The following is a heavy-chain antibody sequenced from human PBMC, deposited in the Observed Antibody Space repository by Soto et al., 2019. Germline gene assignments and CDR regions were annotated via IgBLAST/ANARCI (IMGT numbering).Heavy chain of an antibody. CDR3: ARGDYGGA. CDR1: GGSISSYY. D-gene: IGHD4-17*01. J-gene: IGHJ4*02. CDR2: IYYSGST. Sequence: SETLSLTCTVSGGSISSYYWSWIRQPPGKGLEWIGYIYYSGSTNYNPSLKSRVTISVDTSKNQFSLKLSSVTAADTAVYYCARGDYGGAWGQGTLVTVSS. V-gene: IGHV4-59*01.